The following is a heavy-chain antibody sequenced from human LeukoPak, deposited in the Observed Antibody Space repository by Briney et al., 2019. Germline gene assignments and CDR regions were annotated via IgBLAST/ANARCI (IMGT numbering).Heavy chain of an antibody. CDR2: ISWNSGSI. D-gene: IGHD3-22*01. CDR3: ARDLYYYDSSGYQEY. Sequence: GGSLRLSCAASGFTFDDYAMHWVRQAPGKGLEWVSGISWNSGSIGYADSVKGRFTISRDNAKNSLYLQMNSLRAEDTAVYYCARDLYYYDSSGYQEYWGQGTLVTVSS. J-gene: IGHJ4*02. V-gene: IGHV3-9*01. CDR1: GFTFDDYA.